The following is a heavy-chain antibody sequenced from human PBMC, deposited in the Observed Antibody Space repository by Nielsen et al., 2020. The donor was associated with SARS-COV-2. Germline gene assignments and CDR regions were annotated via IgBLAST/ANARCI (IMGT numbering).Heavy chain of an antibody. J-gene: IGHJ4*02. CDR2: ISWNSGSI. V-gene: IGHV3-9*01. Sequence: SLKISCAASGFTFDDYAMHWVRQAPGKGLEWVSGISWNSGSIGYADSVKGRFTISRDNAKNSLYLQMNSLRAEDTALYYCAKEPEEGYDYWGQGTLVTVSS. D-gene: IGHD1-14*01. CDR1: GFTFDDYA. CDR3: AKEPEEGYDY.